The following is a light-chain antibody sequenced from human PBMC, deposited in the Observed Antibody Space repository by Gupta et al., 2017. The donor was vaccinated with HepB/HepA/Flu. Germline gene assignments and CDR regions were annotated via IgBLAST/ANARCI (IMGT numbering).Light chain of an antibody. CDR3: SSYTTSSSVV. CDR2: DVS. Sequence: QSALTQPASVSGSPGQSITISCTGTSSDVGRYNYVSWYQQHPGKAPKLIIYDVSHRPSGFSNRFSGSKSGNTASLTISGLQPEDEAEYSCSSYTTSSSVVFGGGTELTVL. CDR1: SSDVGRYNY. J-gene: IGLJ2*01. V-gene: IGLV2-14*01.